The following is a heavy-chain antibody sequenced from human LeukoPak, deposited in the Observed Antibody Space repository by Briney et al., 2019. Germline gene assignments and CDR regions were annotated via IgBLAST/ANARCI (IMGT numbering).Heavy chain of an antibody. CDR1: GGSVGSNY. CDR3: ARGGYGAGRLNY. J-gene: IGHJ4*02. D-gene: IGHD4-17*01. Sequence: TTSETLSLTCSVSGGSVGSNYWSWIRQPPGKGLEWIGEINHSGSTNYNPSLKSRVTMSLDTSKNHFSLRLRSVTAADTAVYYCARGGYGAGRLNYWGQGTLVTVSS. CDR2: INHSGST. V-gene: IGHV4-34*01.